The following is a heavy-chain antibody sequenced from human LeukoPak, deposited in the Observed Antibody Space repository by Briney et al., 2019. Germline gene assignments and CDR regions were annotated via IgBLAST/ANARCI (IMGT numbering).Heavy chain of an antibody. J-gene: IGHJ4*01. CDR2: INTDGRST. D-gene: IGHD3-3*01. Sequence: AGGSLRLSCAGSGFTFSNYWMHWVRHAPGKGLVWVSHINTDGRSTTYADSVKGRFTISRDNAKDTLYLQMNSLRVEDTAVYYCARGRNFWSGYYGFDYWGQGTLVTVSS. V-gene: IGHV3-74*01. CDR3: ARGRNFWSGYYGFDY. CDR1: GFTFSNYW.